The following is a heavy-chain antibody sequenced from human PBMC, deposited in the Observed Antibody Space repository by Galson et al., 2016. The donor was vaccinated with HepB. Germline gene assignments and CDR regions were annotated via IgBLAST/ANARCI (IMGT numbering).Heavy chain of an antibody. CDR2: IFSGGGT. Sequence: SLRLSCAASGFTVDTYHMGWVRQAPGKGLEWVSVIFSGGGTSDADSVRGRFSISRDNSKNTLYLQMNSLRVADTALYYCGSSSRAWASNAFDIWGEGTMVTVSS. CDR3: GSSSRAWASNAFDI. CDR1: GFTVDTYH. V-gene: IGHV3-53*01. D-gene: IGHD6-6*01. J-gene: IGHJ3*02.